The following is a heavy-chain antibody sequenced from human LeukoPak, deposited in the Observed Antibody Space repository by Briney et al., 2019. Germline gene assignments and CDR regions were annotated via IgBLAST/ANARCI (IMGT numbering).Heavy chain of an antibody. J-gene: IGHJ4*02. Sequence: QSGGSLRLSCAASGFTFSSYGMHWVRQAPGKGLEWVAVISYDGSNKYYADSVKGRFTISRDNSKNTLYLQMNSLRAEDTAVYYCAKDSRGSGWYYFDYWGQGTLVTVSS. V-gene: IGHV3-30*18. CDR3: AKDSRGSGWYYFDY. CDR2: ISYDGSNK. CDR1: GFTFSSYG. D-gene: IGHD6-19*01.